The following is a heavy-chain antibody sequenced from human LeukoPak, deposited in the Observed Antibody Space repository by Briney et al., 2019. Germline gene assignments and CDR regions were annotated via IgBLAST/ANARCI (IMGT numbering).Heavy chain of an antibody. D-gene: IGHD3-10*01. Sequence: ASVKVSYKASGYTFTGYYMHWVRQAPGQGLEWMGWINPNSGGTNYAQKFQGRVTITADKSTSTAYMELSSLRSEDTAVYYCARDNRGITMVRGVSDYYYYYYMDVWGKGTTVTISS. V-gene: IGHV1-2*02. J-gene: IGHJ6*03. CDR1: GYTFTGYY. CDR3: ARDNRGITMVRGVSDYYYYYYMDV. CDR2: INPNSGGT.